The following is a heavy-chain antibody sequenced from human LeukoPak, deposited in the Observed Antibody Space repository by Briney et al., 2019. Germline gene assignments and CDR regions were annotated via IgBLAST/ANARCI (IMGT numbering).Heavy chain of an antibody. V-gene: IGHV5-51*01. CDR2: IYPGDSDT. Sequence: MGLIYPGDSDTRYSPSFQGHISISVDESITTAYLQWSSLKASDTAMYYCARRQQWLGDFDYWGQGTLVTVSS. D-gene: IGHD6-19*01. CDR3: ARRQQWLGDFDY. J-gene: IGHJ4*02.